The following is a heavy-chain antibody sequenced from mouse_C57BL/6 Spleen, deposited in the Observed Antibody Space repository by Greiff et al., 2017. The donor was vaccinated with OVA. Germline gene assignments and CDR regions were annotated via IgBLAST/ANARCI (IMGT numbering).Heavy chain of an antibody. CDR3: AREKIYYGNYKVYAMDY. CDR2: ISDGGSYT. J-gene: IGHJ4*01. CDR1: GFTFSSYA. Sequence: EVMLVESGGGLVKPGGSLKLSCAASGFTFSSYAMSWVRQTPEKRLEWVATISDGGSYTYYPDNVKGRFTISRDNAKNNLYLQMSHLKSEDTAMYYCAREKIYYGNYKVYAMDYWGQGTSVTVSS. D-gene: IGHD2-1*01. V-gene: IGHV5-4*01.